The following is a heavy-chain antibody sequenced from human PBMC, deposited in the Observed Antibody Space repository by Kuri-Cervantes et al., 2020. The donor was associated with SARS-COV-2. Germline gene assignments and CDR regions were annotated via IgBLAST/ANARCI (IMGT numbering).Heavy chain of an antibody. V-gene: IGHV3-23*01. CDR1: GFTFDDYA. CDR2: IRGSGGST. D-gene: IGHD3-9*01. J-gene: IGHJ4*02. CDR3: AKDFAIFTGTYFDY. Sequence: GESLKISCAASGFTFDDYAMHWVRQAPGKGLEWVSAIRGSGGSTYYADSVKGRVTISRDNSKNTLYLQMNSLRAEDTAVYYCAKDFAIFTGTYFDYWGQGTLVTVSS.